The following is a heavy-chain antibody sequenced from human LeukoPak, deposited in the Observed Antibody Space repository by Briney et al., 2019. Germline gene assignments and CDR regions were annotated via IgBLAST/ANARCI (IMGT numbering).Heavy chain of an antibody. J-gene: IGHJ4*02. D-gene: IGHD3-22*01. CDR2: INPNSGGT. CDR1: GYTLTGYY. V-gene: IGHV1-2*06. CDR3: ARTYSGYYDISGYRLRY. Sequence: ASVKVSCKASGYTLTGYYMHWVRQAPGQGLEWMGRINPNSGGTNYAQKFQGRVTMTRDTSISTAYMELSRLRSDDTAVYYCARTYSGYYDISGYRLRYWGQGTLVTVSS.